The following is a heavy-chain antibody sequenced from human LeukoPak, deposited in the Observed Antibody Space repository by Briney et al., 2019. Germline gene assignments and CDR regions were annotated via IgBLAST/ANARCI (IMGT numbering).Heavy chain of an antibody. CDR2: IYRGDSDT. V-gene: IGHV5-51*01. J-gene: IGHJ4*02. D-gene: IGHD7-27*01. Sequence: ESLNISCQGSGYSFTSYWNGWVRHMPAKGLEWMGIIYRGDSDTRYRPAFQGQVSISADKSISTADLQWGSLKASGTAMYYCARLRDANWGNDYWGQGTVVTVSS. CDR3: ARLRDANWGNDY. CDR1: GYSFTSYW.